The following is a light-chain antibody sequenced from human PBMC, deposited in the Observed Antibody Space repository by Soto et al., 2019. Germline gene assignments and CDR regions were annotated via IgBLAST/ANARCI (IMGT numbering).Light chain of an antibody. Sequence: QSVLTQPASVTGSPGHSSPISCTGTSSDIGTYNLVSWYQQHPGKAPKLMIYEVNKRPSGVSDRFSGSKSGNTASLTISGLQAEDEADYYCCSYAGSSTLYVFGTGTKVTVL. CDR3: CSYAGSSTLYV. J-gene: IGLJ1*01. CDR2: EVN. CDR1: SSDIGTYNL. V-gene: IGLV2-23*02.